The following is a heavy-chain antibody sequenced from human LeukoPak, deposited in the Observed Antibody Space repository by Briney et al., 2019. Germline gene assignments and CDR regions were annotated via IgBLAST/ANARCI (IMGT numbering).Heavy chain of an antibody. J-gene: IGHJ4*02. CDR3: ASNAEYVWGSYPEDDY. CDR2: ISSSSSYI. D-gene: IGHD3-16*02. Sequence: GGSLRLSCAASGFTFSSYSMNWVRQAPGKGLEWVSSISSSSSYIYYADSVKGRFTISRDNAKNSLYLQMNSLRAEDTAVYYCASNAEYVWGSYPEDDYWGQGTLVTVSS. V-gene: IGHV3-21*01. CDR1: GFTFSSYS.